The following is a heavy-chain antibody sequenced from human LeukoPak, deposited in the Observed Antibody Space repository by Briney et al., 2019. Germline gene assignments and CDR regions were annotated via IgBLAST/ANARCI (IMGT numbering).Heavy chain of an antibody. CDR3: AKGHNGSGKYYFDY. CDR2: IRNDGSNK. D-gene: IGHD3-10*01. J-gene: IGHJ4*02. Sequence: GGSLRLSCAASGFTFSSYEMNWVRQAPGKGLEWVAFIRNDGSNKYYAASVRGRFTVSRDNAKNTLFLQMNSLRVEDTAVYYCAKGHNGSGKYYFDYWGQGTPVAVSS. V-gene: IGHV3-30*02. CDR1: GFTFSSYE.